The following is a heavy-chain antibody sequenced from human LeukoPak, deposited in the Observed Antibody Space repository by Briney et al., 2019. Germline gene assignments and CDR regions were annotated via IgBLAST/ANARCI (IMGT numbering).Heavy chain of an antibody. V-gene: IGHV1-69*01. CDR3: ARDVHCSSTSCYDDNFDY. CDR1: GGTFSSYA. CDR2: IIPIFGTA. D-gene: IGHD2-2*01. Sequence: SVKVSCKASGGTFSSYAISWVRQAPGQGLEWMGGIIPIFGTANYAQKFQGRVTITADESTSTAYMELSSLRSEDTAVYYCARDVHCSSTSCYDDNFDYWGQGTLVTVSS. J-gene: IGHJ4*02.